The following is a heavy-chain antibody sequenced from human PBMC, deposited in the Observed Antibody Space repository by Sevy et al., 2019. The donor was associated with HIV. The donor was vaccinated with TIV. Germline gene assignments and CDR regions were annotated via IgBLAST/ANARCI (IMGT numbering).Heavy chain of an antibody. CDR1: GFTFRSYA. D-gene: IGHD2-21*01. Sequence: GGSLRLSCAASGFTFRSYAMHWVRQAPGKGLEWVAVMSYDGSIKDYADSVKGRFTISRDNSKNTLYVEMNGLREDDTAVYYCARTEIVEGGGMDVWGQGTRVTVSS. J-gene: IGHJ6*02. CDR2: MSYDGSIK. CDR3: ARTEIVEGGGMDV. V-gene: IGHV3-30*04.